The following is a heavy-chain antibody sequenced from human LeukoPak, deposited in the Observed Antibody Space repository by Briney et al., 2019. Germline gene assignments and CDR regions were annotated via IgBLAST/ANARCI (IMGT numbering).Heavy chain of an antibody. V-gene: IGHV3-33*01. J-gene: IGHJ4*02. CDR1: GFTFSNYG. CDR2: IWYDGSNM. Sequence: GGSLGLSCAASGFTFSNYGMHWVRQAPGKGLEWLALIWYDGSNMYYADSVRGRFTISRDSSKNALYLQMNSLRAEDTAVYYCARDRGGYFDYWGQGIFVTVSS. CDR3: ARDRGGYFDY. D-gene: IGHD3-10*01.